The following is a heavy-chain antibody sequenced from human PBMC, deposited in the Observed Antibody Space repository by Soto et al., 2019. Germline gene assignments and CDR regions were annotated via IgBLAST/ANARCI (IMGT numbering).Heavy chain of an antibody. CDR3: SIYPSPYFTGWHNRYFYY. D-gene: IGHD6-19*01. V-gene: IGHV3-30-3*01. J-gene: IGHJ4*02. Sequence: QVQLVESGGGVVQPGRSLRLSCAASGFTFSTYAMHWVRQAAGKGLEWVAVISYDGSNKYYADSVKGRFTISRDNSKNTPYLQLNSLRAVDTSVYYCSIYPSPYFTGWHNRYFYYWGQGPLVTVSS. CDR1: GFTFSTYA. CDR2: ISYDGSNK.